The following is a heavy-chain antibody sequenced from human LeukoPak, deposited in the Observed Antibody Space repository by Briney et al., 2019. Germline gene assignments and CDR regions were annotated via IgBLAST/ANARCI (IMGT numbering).Heavy chain of an antibody. CDR3: ARGGSYYYYGMDV. J-gene: IGHJ6*02. Sequence: SVKVSCKASGGTFSSYAISWVRQAPGQGLEWMGGIIPIFGTANYAQKFQGRATITADESTSTAYMELSSLRSEDTAVYYCARGGSYYYYGMDVWGQGTTVTVSS. V-gene: IGHV1-69*13. D-gene: IGHD1-14*01. CDR1: GGTFSSYA. CDR2: IIPIFGTA.